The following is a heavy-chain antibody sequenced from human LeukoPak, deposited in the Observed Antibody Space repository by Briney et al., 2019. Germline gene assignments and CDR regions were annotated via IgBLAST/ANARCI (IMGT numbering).Heavy chain of an antibody. CDR3: ASSSSTRSLFDY. V-gene: IGHV4-31*03. D-gene: IGHD2-2*01. J-gene: IGHJ4*02. Sequence: PSETLSLTCTVSGGSISSGGYYWSWIRQHPGKGLEWIGYIYYSGSTYYNPSLKSRVTISVDTSKNQFSLKLSSVTAADTAVYYCASSSSTRSLFDYWGQGTLVTVSS. CDR1: GGSISSGGYY. CDR2: IYYSGST.